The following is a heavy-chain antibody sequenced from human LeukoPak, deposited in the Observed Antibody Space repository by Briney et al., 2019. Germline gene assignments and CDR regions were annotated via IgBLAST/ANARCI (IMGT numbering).Heavy chain of an antibody. CDR1: GFTFSSYG. CDR3: ARDPGGNEYYDFWSGYYTTYYYYGMDV. V-gene: IGHV3-30*03. J-gene: IGHJ6*02. CDR2: ISYDGSNK. Sequence: GGSLRLSCAASGFTFSSYGMPWVRQAPGKGLEWVAVISYDGSNKYYADSVKGRFTISRDNAKNSLYLQMNSLRAEDTAVYYCARDPGGNEYYDFWSGYYTTYYYYGMDVWGQGTTVTVSS. D-gene: IGHD3-3*01.